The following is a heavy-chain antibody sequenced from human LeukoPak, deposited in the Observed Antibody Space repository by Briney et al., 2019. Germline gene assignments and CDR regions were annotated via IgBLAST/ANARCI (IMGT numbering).Heavy chain of an antibody. J-gene: IGHJ4*02. CDR1: GFTFSSYA. V-gene: IGHV3-7*01. Sequence: GGSLRLSCAASGFTFSSYAMSWVRQAPGKGLEWVANIKQDGSEKYYVDSVKGRFTISRDNAKNSLYLQMNSLRAEDTAVYYCARGVVPDDYWGQGTLVTVSS. CDR3: ARGVVPDDY. D-gene: IGHD3-3*01. CDR2: IKQDGSEK.